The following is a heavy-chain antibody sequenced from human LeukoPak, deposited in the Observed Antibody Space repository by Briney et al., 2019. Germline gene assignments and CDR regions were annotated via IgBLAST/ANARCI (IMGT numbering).Heavy chain of an antibody. V-gene: IGHV3-74*01. Sequence: GGSLRLSCAASGFTFTSHWMHWVRQVPGKGLFWVSVISTDGSISGYADSVKGRFTISRDNAKNTVYLQMNSLRAEDTAVYYCARDHSRVFGAVMSWWFDPWGQGTLVTVSS. CDR1: GFTFTSHW. D-gene: IGHD3-3*01. CDR2: ISTDGSIS. J-gene: IGHJ5*02. CDR3: ARDHSRVFGAVMSWWFDP.